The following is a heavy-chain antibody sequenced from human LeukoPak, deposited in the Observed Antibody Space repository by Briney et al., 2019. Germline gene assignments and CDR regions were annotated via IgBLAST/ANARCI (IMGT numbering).Heavy chain of an antibody. CDR1: GFTFSSYW. CDR2: IKQDGSEK. J-gene: IGHJ4*02. Sequence: PGGSLRLSCAASGFTFSSYWMSWVRQAPGKGLEWVANIKQDGSEKYYVDSVKGRFTISTDNATTSLYLKMNRLRAAATAVYSCARDSTGDWYFDYWGQGTLVTVSS. V-gene: IGHV3-7*01. CDR3: ARDSTGDWYFDY. D-gene: IGHD7-27*01.